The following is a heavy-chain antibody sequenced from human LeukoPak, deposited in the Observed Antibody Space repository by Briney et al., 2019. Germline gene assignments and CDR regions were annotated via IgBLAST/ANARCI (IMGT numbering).Heavy chain of an antibody. Sequence: PGGSLRLSCAASGFTFSSYSMNRVRQAPGKGLEWVSSISSSSSYIYYADSVKGRFTISRDNAKNSLYLQMNSLRAEDTAVYYCASLSPAPNDYREYYFDYWGQGTLVTVSS. V-gene: IGHV3-21*01. CDR2: ISSSSSYI. D-gene: IGHD4-11*01. CDR3: ASLSPAPNDYREYYFDY. CDR1: GFTFSSYS. J-gene: IGHJ4*02.